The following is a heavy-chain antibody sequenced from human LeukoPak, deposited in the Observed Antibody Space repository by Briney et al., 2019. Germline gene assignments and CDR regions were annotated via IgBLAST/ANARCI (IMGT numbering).Heavy chain of an antibody. V-gene: IGHV1-69*04. D-gene: IGHD1-14*01. J-gene: IGHJ6*02. CDR1: GGTFSSYA. Sequence: SVKVSCKASGGTFSSYAISWVRQAPGQGLEWMGRIIPILGIANYAQKFQGRVTITADKSTSTAYMELSSLRSEDTAVYYCARLIEESFQLTPDDYYGMDVWGQGTTVTVSS. CDR2: IIPILGIA. CDR3: ARLIEESFQLTPDDYYGMDV.